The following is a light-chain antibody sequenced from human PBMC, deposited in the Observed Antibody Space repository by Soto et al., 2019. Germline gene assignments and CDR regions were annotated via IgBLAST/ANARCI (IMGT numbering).Light chain of an antibody. J-gene: IGKJ1*01. V-gene: IGKV3-20*01. CDR3: QQYGSSRWT. CDR2: GAS. CDR1: QSVSSIY. Sequence: ESVLTQSPGTLSLSPGERATLSCRASQSVSSIYLAWYQQKPGQAPRLLIYGASSRATGIPDRFSGSGSGTDFTLTISRLEPEDFAVYYCQQYGSSRWTFGQGDQGGYQT.